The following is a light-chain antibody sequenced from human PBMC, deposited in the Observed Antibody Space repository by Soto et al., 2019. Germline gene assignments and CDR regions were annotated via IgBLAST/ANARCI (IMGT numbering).Light chain of an antibody. V-gene: IGLV2-8*01. CDR3: SSYAGSNYFV. Sequence: LTQPPSASGFPGQSVTISFTGTSIDVGYYDYVSWYQQHPGKAPKLVIYEVTKRPSGVPDRVSASKSGNTASLTVSGLRAEDEADYYCSSYAGSNYFVFGRGTKVNVL. CDR2: EVT. CDR1: SIDVGYYDY. J-gene: IGLJ1*01.